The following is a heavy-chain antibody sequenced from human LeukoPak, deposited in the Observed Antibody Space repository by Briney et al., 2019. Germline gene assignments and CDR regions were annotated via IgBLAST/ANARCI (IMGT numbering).Heavy chain of an antibody. CDR1: GFTFSSSA. Sequence: TGGSLRLSCAASGFTFSSSAMSWVRQAPGKGLEWVSVLYSGGTTFYAGSVKGRFTISRDNSMNTLYLQMKSLRPEDTAVYYCASPGPGGAAAGLFDYWGQGTLVTVSS. V-gene: IGHV3-53*05. CDR2: LYSGGTT. D-gene: IGHD6-13*01. J-gene: IGHJ4*02. CDR3: ASPGPGGAAAGLFDY.